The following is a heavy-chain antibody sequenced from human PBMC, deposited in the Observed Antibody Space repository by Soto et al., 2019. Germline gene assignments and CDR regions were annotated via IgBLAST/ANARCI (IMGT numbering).Heavy chain of an antibody. V-gene: IGHV4-59*01. CDR1: GGSISSYY. Sequence: TLSLTCTVSGGSISSYYWSWIRQPPGKGLEWIGYIYYSGSTNYNPSLKSRVTISVDTSKNQFSLKLSSLTAADTAVYYCARAKGILAGYILLFYCGMDVWGQPTKVTVSS. CDR3: ARAKGILAGYILLFYCGMDV. D-gene: IGHD3-9*01. CDR2: IYYSGST. J-gene: IGHJ6*01.